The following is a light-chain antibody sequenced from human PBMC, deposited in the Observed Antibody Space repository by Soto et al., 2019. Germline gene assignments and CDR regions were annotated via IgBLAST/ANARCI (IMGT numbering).Light chain of an antibody. Sequence: QSVLTQPPSASGTPGQRVTISCSGSSSNIGSNTVNWYQQLPGTAPKLLIYSNNQRPSGVPDRFSGSKSGTSASLAISGLQSEDEADCYCSAWDDSLNGVLFGVGTKLTVL. CDR3: SAWDDSLNGVL. V-gene: IGLV1-44*01. CDR2: SNN. J-gene: IGLJ2*01. CDR1: SSNIGSNT.